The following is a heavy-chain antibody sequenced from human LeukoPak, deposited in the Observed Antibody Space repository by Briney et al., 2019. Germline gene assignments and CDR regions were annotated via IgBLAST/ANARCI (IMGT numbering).Heavy chain of an antibody. V-gene: IGHV4-34*01. CDR2: INHSGST. Sequence: PSETLSLTCAVYGGSFSGYYWSWIRQPPGKGLEWFGEINHSGSTNYNPSLKSRVTISVDTSKNQFSLKLSSVTAADTAVYYCATGLQSYYFDYWGQGTLVTVSS. CDR1: GGSFSGYY. CDR3: ATGLQSYYFDY. D-gene: IGHD4-11*01. J-gene: IGHJ4*02.